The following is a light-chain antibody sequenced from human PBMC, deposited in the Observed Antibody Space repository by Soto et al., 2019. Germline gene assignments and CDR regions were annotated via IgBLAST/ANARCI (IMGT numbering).Light chain of an antibody. CDR3: QQYDSYPLI. Sequence: DIQMTQSPSTLSASVGDKINITCRASQSISWWLAWYQQKPGKAPKVLIYKASNSESGVPSRFSGSGSGTEFTLTINSLQPDDFATYYCQQYDSYPLIFGGGTRVEMK. V-gene: IGKV1-5*03. J-gene: IGKJ4*01. CDR2: KAS. CDR1: QSISWW.